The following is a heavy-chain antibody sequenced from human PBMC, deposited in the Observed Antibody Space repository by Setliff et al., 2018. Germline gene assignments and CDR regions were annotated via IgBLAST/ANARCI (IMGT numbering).Heavy chain of an antibody. CDR2: ISGSSSDI. V-gene: IGHV3-21*01. J-gene: IGHJ6*03. CDR3: ARAVTIFGVVTPIYFYYMDV. Sequence: GGSLRLSCAASGFIFKNYIMAWVRQAPGKGLEWVASISGSSSDIYYADSVKGRFSISRDNAKNSLYLQMNSLRAEDTALFYCARAVTIFGVVTPIYFYYMDVWGKGTTVTVSS. D-gene: IGHD3-3*01. CDR1: GFIFKNYI.